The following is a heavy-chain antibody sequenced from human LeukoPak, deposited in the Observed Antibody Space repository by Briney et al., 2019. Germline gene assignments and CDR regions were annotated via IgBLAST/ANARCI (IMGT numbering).Heavy chain of an antibody. CDR2: INPNSGGT. Sequence: ASVKVSCKASGGTFSSYAISWVRQAPGQGLEWMGRINPNSGGTNYAQKFQGRVAMTRDTSISTPYMELSRLRSDDTAVYYCARVIAVAGTIYFDYWGQGTLVTVSS. CDR3: ARVIAVAGTIYFDY. D-gene: IGHD6-19*01. CDR1: GGTFSSYA. V-gene: IGHV1-2*06. J-gene: IGHJ4*02.